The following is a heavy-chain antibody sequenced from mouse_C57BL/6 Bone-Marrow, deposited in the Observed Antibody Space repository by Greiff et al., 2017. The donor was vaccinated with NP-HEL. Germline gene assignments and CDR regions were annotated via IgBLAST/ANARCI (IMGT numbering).Heavy chain of an antibody. D-gene: IGHD1-1*01. J-gene: IGHJ1*03. Sequence: EVQLQQSGPELVKPGASVKIPCKASGYTFTDYNMDWVKQSHGKSLEWIGDINPNNGGTIYNQKFKGKATLTVDKSSSTAYMELRSLTSEDTAVYYCARPIYYYSSRYFDVWGTGTTVTVSS. CDR1: GYTFTDYN. CDR3: ARPIYYYSSRYFDV. CDR2: INPNNGGT. V-gene: IGHV1-18*01.